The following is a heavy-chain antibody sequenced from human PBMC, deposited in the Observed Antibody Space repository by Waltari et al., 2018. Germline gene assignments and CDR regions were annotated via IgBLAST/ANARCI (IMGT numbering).Heavy chain of an antibody. CDR3: ARGLAVAGNYYFDY. V-gene: IGHV1-8*03. CDR2: RNPNSGNT. D-gene: IGHD6-19*01. J-gene: IGHJ4*02. Sequence: QVQLVQSGAEVKKPGASVKVSCQASGYNFPSYDMHWVRQATGQGLEWMGWRNPNSGNTGYAQKFQGRVTITRNTSISTAYMELSSLRSEDTAVYYCARGLAVAGNYYFDYWGQGTLVTVSS. CDR1: GYNFPSYD.